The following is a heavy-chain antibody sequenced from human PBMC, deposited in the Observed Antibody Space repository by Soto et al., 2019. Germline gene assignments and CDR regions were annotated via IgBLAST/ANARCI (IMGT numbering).Heavy chain of an antibody. V-gene: IGHV1-18*01. CDR1: GYTFTKYG. CDR2: ISTYNGDA. Sequence: QGQLVQSGAEVKKPGASVKVSCKASGYTFTKYGISWLRQAPGQGLEWMGWISTYNGDANYGHKLQGRVTLTTDTSTNTAYMALRSLRSDDTAVYYCARQSYYESRSGADAFAIWGQGTKVTVSS. CDR3: ARQSYYESRSGADAFAI. D-gene: IGHD3-22*01. J-gene: IGHJ3*02.